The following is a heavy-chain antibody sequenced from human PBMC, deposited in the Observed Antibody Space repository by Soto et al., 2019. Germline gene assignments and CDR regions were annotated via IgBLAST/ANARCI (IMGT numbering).Heavy chain of an antibody. D-gene: IGHD5-18*01. V-gene: IGHV1-69*01. J-gene: IGHJ6*02. CDR2: ITPIFGTA. Sequence: QVQLVQSGAEVKKPGSSVKVSCKASGGTFSSYAISWVRQAPGQGLEWMGGITPIFGTANYAQKVQGRVTITADEATSTAYMELSSLRSEDTAVYYCARGDVDTAMVDYYYGMDVWGQGTTVTVSS. CDR3: ARGDVDTAMVDYYYGMDV. CDR1: GGTFSSYA.